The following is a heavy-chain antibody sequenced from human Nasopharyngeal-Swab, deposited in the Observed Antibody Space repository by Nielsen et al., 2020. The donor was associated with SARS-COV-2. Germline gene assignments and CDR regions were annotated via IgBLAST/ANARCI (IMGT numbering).Heavy chain of an antibody. Sequence: GESLKISCAASGFTFDNYEMNWVRQAPGKGPEWVSYISTSGATIHYADSVRGRFTISRDNAKKSLHLQMNSLRAEDTAVYYCARASRGWSWGQGTPVTVPS. CDR3: ARASRGWS. J-gene: IGHJ5*02. CDR1: GFTFDNYE. D-gene: IGHD6-19*01. CDR2: ISTSGATI. V-gene: IGHV3-48*03.